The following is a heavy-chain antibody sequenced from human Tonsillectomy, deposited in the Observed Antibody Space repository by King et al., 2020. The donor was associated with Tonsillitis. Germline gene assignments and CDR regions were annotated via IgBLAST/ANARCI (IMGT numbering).Heavy chain of an antibody. Sequence: QLVQSGGGLVQPGGSLRLSCAASGFTFSTYAMSWVRQAPGKGLEWVSAISGSGGSTYYAASVKGRFTISRDNSKNTLYLQMNSLRAEDTAVYYCAKVSGPIVGAITKGYFDYWGQGTLVTVSS. CDR1: GFTFSTYA. D-gene: IGHD1-26*01. CDR3: AKVSGPIVGAITKGYFDY. CDR2: ISGSGGST. J-gene: IGHJ4*02. V-gene: IGHV3-23*04.